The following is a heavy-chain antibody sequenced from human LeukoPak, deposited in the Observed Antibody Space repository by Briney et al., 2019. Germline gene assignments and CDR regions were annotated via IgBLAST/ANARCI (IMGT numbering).Heavy chain of an antibody. CDR3: ARDRYTWHDRDWFDS. Sequence: PSETLSLTCTVPGDSISTSYWSWIRQPAGKRMEWIGRIFASGETNYNPSLERRVIMSRDTSNNKFFLRLTSVTAADTAVYYCARDRYTWHDRDWFDSWGQGTLVTVSS. V-gene: IGHV4-4*07. CDR2: IFASGET. D-gene: IGHD1-20*01. J-gene: IGHJ5*01. CDR1: GDSISTSY.